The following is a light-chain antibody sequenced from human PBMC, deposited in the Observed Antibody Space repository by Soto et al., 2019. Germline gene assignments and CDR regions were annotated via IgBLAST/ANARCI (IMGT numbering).Light chain of an antibody. J-gene: IGKJ5*01. CDR1: QSVLYSSNNKNY. V-gene: IGKV4-1*01. CDR3: QQYYSTPIT. Sequence: DIVMTQSPDSLAVSLSESATINCKSTQSVLYSSNNKNYLAWYQQKPGQPPKLLIYWASTRESGVPDRFSGSGSGTDFTLTISSLQAEDVAVYYCQQYYSTPITFGQGTRLEIK. CDR2: WAS.